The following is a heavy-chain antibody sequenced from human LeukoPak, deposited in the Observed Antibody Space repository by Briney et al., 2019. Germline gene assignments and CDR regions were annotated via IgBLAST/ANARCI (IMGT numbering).Heavy chain of an antibody. Sequence: GGSLRLSCAASGFTFEDYVMHWVRQAPGKGLEWVSGINWNSGSIGYADSVKGRLTISRDNAKNSLYLQMNSLRAEDTAVYYCATPLDYYDTSAYQEGGDWGQGTLVIVSS. CDR3: ATPLDYYDTSAYQEGGD. D-gene: IGHD3-22*01. CDR2: INWNSGSI. J-gene: IGHJ4*02. CDR1: GFTFEDYV. V-gene: IGHV3-9*01.